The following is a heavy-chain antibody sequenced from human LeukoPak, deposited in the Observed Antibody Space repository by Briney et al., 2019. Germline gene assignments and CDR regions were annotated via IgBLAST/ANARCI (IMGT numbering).Heavy chain of an antibody. CDR2: ISYDGFNK. CDR3: ARDRDSSGWYEGFDY. J-gene: IGHJ4*02. V-gene: IGHV3-30-3*01. Sequence: PGRSMRLSCAASGFTFSSHAMHWVRQPPGKGLEWVAVISYDGFNKYYADSVKGRFTISRDNSKNTLYLQMNSLRADDTAVYYCARDRDSSGWYEGFDYWGQGTLVTVSS. D-gene: IGHD6-19*01. CDR1: GFTFSSHA.